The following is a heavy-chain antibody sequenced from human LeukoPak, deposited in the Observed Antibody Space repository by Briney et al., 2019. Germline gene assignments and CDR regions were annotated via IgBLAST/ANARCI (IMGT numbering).Heavy chain of an antibody. CDR1: GYTFSNYV. CDR2: INYNGNT. V-gene: IGHV1-18*04. Sequence: ASVNVSCKASGYTFSNYVISWVRQPPGLGLEWMGLINYNGNTNYTQNVQNRVTITTDTSKTTTSMELRSLESDDTAVYYCARDSGSGWEALVYWGQGTLVTVSS. J-gene: IGHJ4*02. D-gene: IGHD6-19*01. CDR3: ARDSGSGWEALVY.